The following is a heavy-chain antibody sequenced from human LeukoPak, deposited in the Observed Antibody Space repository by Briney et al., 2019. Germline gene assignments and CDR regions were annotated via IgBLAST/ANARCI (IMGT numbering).Heavy chain of an antibody. J-gene: IGHJ4*02. D-gene: IGHD6-19*01. CDR1: GFTFSSYA. V-gene: IGHV3-23*01. CDR3: AKGPIAVAGIQSKYFDY. CDR2: ISGSGGST. Sequence: GGSLRLSCAASGFTFSSYAMSWVRQAPGKGLEWVSAISGSGGSTYYADSVKGRFTISRDNSKNTLYLQMNTLRAEDTAVYYCAKGPIAVAGIQSKYFDYWGQGTLVTVSS.